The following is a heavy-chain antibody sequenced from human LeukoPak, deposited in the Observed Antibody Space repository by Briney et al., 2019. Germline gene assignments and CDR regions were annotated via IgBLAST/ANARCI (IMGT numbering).Heavy chain of an antibody. D-gene: IGHD3-22*01. CDR1: GFTFDDYA. V-gene: IGHV3-9*01. Sequence: PGGSLRLSCAASGFTFDDYAMHWVRQAPGKGLEWVSGISWNSGSIGYADSVKGRFTISRDNSKNTLYLQMNSLRAEDTAVYYCARDPAAIVVVMNFDYWGQGTLVTVSS. CDR3: ARDPAAIVVVMNFDY. CDR2: ISWNSGSI. J-gene: IGHJ4*02.